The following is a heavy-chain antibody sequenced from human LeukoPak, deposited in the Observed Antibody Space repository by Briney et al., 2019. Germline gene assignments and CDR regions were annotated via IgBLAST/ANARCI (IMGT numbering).Heavy chain of an antibody. Sequence: PSETLSLTRTVSGGSISSYYWSWIRQPPGKGLEWIGYIYYSGSTNYNPSLKSRVTISVDTSKNQFSLKLSSVTAADTAVYYCAQSRGGGTFDYWGQGTLVTVSS. D-gene: IGHD1-1*01. CDR1: GGSISSYY. V-gene: IGHV4-59*01. CDR2: IYYSGST. CDR3: AQSRGGGTFDY. J-gene: IGHJ4*02.